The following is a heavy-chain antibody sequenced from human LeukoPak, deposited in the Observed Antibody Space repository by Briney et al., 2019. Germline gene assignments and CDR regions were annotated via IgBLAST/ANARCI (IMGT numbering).Heavy chain of an antibody. J-gene: IGHJ4*02. D-gene: IGHD2-2*01. CDR2: IRSKGYGGTT. V-gene: IGHV3-49*03. CDR3: AGSQITSIVVVPAAPR. Sequence: GGSLRLSCTASGFTFGDYAMSWFRQAPGKGLEWVGFIRSKGYGGTTEYAASVKGRFTISRDDSKSIAYLQMNSLRAEDTAVYYCAGSQITSIVVVPAAPRWGQGTLVTVSS. CDR1: GFTFGDYA.